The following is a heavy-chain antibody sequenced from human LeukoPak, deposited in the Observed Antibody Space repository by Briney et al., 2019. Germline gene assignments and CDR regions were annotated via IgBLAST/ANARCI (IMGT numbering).Heavy chain of an antibody. CDR3: ATRAVAGRPLDY. CDR1: GFTFSSYA. D-gene: IGHD6-19*01. J-gene: IGHJ4*02. V-gene: IGHV3-23*01. CDR2: ISGSGGST. Sequence: PGGSLRPPCAASGFTFSSYAMSWVRQAPGKGLEWVSAISGSGGSTYYADSVKGRFTISRDNSKNTLYLQMNSLRAEDTAVYYCATRAVAGRPLDYWGQGTLVTVSS.